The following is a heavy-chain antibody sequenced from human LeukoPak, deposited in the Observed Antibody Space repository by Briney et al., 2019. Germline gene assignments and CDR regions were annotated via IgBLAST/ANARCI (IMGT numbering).Heavy chain of an antibody. CDR3: ARRNYGSGSFDY. CDR2: INHSGST. J-gene: IGHJ4*02. Sequence: SETLSLTCAVSGGSISSSNWWSWVRQPPGKGLEWIGEINHSGSTNYNPSLKSRVTISVDKSKNQFSLKLSSVTAADTAVYYCARRNYGSGSFDYWGQGTLVTVSS. V-gene: IGHV4-4*02. CDR1: GGSISSSNW. D-gene: IGHD3-10*01.